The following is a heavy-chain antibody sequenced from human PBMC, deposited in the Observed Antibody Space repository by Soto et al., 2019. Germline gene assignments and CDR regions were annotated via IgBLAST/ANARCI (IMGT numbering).Heavy chain of an antibody. D-gene: IGHD1-26*01. J-gene: IGHJ6*02. V-gene: IGHV4-4*02. CDR1: GGSISSSNW. CDR2: IYHSGST. CDR3: ARVSGSYYYGMDV. Sequence: QVQLQESGPGLVKPSGTLSLTCAVSGGSISSSNWWSWVRQPPGKGLEWIGEIYHSGSTNYNPSLKSRVTISVDKSKNQFSLRLTSVTAAHTAVYYCARVSGSYYYGMDVWGQGTTVTVSS.